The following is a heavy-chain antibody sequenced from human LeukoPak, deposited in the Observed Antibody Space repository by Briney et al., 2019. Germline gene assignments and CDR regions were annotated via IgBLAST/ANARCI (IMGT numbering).Heavy chain of an antibody. CDR3: ARVIAAAGTSGPNFDY. CDR2: ISAYNGNT. V-gene: IGHV1-18*01. Sequence: GASVKVSCKASGYTFTSYGISWVRQAPGQGLEWMGWISAYNGNTNYAQKLQGRVTMTTDTSTSTAYMELRSLRSDDTAVYYCARVIAAAGTSGPNFDYWGQGTLVTVSS. D-gene: IGHD6-13*01. J-gene: IGHJ4*02. CDR1: GYTFTSYG.